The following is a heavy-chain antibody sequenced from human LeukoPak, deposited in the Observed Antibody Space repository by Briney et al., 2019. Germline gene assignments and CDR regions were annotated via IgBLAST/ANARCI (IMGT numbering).Heavy chain of an antibody. Sequence: GGSLRLSCAASGFTFSSYGMHWVRQAPGKGLEWVAVISYDGSNKYYADSVKGRFTISRDNSKNTLYLQMNGLRAEDTAVYYCAKGGTIDGLGHRGEGGFFYWGQGTLVTVSS. J-gene: IGHJ4*02. CDR2: ISYDGSNK. CDR3: AKGGTIDGLGHRGEGGFFY. CDR1: GFTFSSYG. D-gene: IGHD3-3*01. V-gene: IGHV3-30*19.